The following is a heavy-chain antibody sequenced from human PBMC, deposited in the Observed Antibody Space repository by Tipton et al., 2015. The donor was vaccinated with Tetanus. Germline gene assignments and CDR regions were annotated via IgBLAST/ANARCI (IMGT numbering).Heavy chain of an antibody. CDR1: GFTFSSYP. D-gene: IGHD6-13*01. Sequence: SLRLSCTASGFTFSSYPMHWVRQAPGGGLEYVSAILGNGDTTFYANSVKGRFTMSRDNSKKMLYLQMDSLRAEDTGVYYCARDSSSWGRNWGQGSLVTVSS. V-gene: IGHV3-64*01. J-gene: IGHJ4*02. CDR2: ILGNGDTT. CDR3: ARDSSSWGRN.